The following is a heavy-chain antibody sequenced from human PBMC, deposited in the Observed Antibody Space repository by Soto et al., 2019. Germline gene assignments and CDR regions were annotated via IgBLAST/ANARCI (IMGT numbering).Heavy chain of an antibody. V-gene: IGHV4-34*01. Sequence: SETLSLTCAVYGGSFSGYYWTWIRQPPGKGLEWIGEINHSGSTDYNPSLKSRVTISVDTSKNQFSLKLTSVTAADTAVYYCARDKITGLFDYWGQGTLVTVSS. CDR3: ARDKITGLFDY. CDR1: GGSFSGYY. J-gene: IGHJ4*02. D-gene: IGHD2-8*02. CDR2: INHSGST.